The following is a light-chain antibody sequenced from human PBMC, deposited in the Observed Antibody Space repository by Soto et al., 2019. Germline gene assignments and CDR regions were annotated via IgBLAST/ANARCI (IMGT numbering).Light chain of an antibody. CDR2: EGS. CDR1: SSDVGGNNL. V-gene: IGLV2-23*01. CDR3: CSCAGSSSHVM. Sequence: QSALTQPPSVSGSPGQSVTISCTGTSSDVGGNNLVSWYQQHPGKAPKLMLYEGSKRPSGVSDRFSGSKSGNTASLTISGLGAEDEDDSYCCSCAGSSSHVMFGGGTQLTVL. J-gene: IGLJ7*01.